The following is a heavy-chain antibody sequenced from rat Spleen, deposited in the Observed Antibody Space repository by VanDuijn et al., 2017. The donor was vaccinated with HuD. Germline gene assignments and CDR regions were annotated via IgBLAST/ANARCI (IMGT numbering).Heavy chain of an antibody. CDR2: ISYSGST. D-gene: IGHD5-1*01. CDR3: ARTLGGGFDY. V-gene: IGHV3-1*01. J-gene: IGHJ2*01. CDR1: GYSITSNY. Sequence: EVQLQESGPGLVKPSQSLSLTCSVTGYSITSNYWGWIRKFPGNKMEWMGYISYSGSTSYNPSLKSRISITRDTSKNQFFLQLNSVTTEDTATYYCARTLGGGFDYWGQGVMVTVSS.